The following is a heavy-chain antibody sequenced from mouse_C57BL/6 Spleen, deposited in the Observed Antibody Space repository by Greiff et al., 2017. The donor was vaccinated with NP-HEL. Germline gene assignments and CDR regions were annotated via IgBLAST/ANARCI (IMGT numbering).Heavy chain of an antibody. Sequence: QVQLQQPGTELVKPGASVKLSCKASGYTFTSYWMHWVKQRPGQGLEWIGNINPSTGGTNYNEKFKSKATLTVDTSSSTAYMQLSSLPSEDSAVYYWARRGGLRRGFDYWGQGTTLTVSS. D-gene: IGHD2-2*01. J-gene: IGHJ2*01. V-gene: IGHV1-53*01. CDR1: GYTFTSYW. CDR3: ARRGGLRRGFDY. CDR2: INPSTGGT.